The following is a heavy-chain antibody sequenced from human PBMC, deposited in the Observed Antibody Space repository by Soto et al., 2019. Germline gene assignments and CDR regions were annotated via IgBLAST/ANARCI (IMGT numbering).Heavy chain of an antibody. V-gene: IGHV4-4*02. CDR2: IYHSGST. D-gene: IGHD2-2*01. Sequence: QVQLQESGPGLVKPSGTLSLTCAVSGGSISSSNWWSWVRQPPGKGLEWIGEIYHSGSTNYNPSLKSRVTRSVDKSKNQFSLKLSSVNAADTAVYYCARGYCSSTSCHGRDIDYWGQGTLVTVSS. CDR1: GGSISSSNW. CDR3: ARGYCSSTSCHGRDIDY. J-gene: IGHJ4*02.